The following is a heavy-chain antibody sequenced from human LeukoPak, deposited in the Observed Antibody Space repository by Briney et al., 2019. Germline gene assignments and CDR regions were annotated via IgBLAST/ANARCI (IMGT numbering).Heavy chain of an antibody. D-gene: IGHD3-3*01. CDR1: GFTFSSYW. CDR3: AKDIISPEDIYTIFDP. CDR2: ITGRGELI. J-gene: IGHJ5*02. V-gene: IGHV3-23*01. Sequence: PGGSLRLSCAASGFTFSSYWMSWVRQAPGKGLEWLSFITGRGELIYYADSVQGRFTISRDNSRSTLYLQMNFLRVEDTARYYCAKDIISPEDIYTIFDPWGQGTLVSVSS.